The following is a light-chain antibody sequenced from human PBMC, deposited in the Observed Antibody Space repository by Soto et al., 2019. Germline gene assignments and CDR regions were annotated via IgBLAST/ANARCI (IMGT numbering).Light chain of an antibody. V-gene: IGLV2-14*03. CDR3: GSYTTSSTDV. J-gene: IGLJ1*01. Sequence: QSVLTQPASVSGSPGQSITISCTGTSSDVGSYNYVSWYQQHPGKAPKLIIYDVSNRPSGVSNRFSGSKSGNTASLTISGLQAEDEADYYCGSYTTSSTDVFGTGTKVTVL. CDR2: DVS. CDR1: SSDVGSYNY.